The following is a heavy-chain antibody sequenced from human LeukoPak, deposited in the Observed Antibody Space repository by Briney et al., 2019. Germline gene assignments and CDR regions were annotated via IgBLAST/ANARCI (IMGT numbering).Heavy chain of an antibody. J-gene: IGHJ4*02. V-gene: IGHV1-18*01. CDR3: ARVAYIVATPDY. D-gene: IGHD5-12*01. Sequence: ASVKVSCKASGYTFTSYGISWVRQAPGQGLEWMGWISAYNGNTNYAQKFQGRVTMTRDTSISTAYMELSRLRSDDTAVYYCARVAYIVATPDYWGQGTLVTVSS. CDR1: GYTFTSYG. CDR2: ISAYNGNT.